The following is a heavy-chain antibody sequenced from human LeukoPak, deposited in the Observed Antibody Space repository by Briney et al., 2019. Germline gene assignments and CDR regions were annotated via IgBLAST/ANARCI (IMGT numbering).Heavy chain of an antibody. Sequence: ASVKVSCKASGGTFSSYAISWVRQAPGQGLEWMGGIIPIFGTANYAQKFQGRVTITADESTSTAYMELSSLRSEDTAVYYCARGFGEPPDYYYYMDVWGKGTTVTVSS. J-gene: IGHJ6*03. V-gene: IGHV1-69*13. CDR2: IIPIFGTA. CDR3: ARGFGEPPDYYYYMDV. CDR1: GGTFSSYA. D-gene: IGHD3-10*01.